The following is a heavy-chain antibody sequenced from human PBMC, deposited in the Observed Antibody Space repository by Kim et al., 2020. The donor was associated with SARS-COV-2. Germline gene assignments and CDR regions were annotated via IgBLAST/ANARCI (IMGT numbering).Heavy chain of an antibody. D-gene: IGHD2-15*01. CDR3: ARVRWDIVVVVAATRWFSGFDP. V-gene: IGHV1-69*13. CDR1: GGTFSSYA. Sequence: SVKVSCKASGGTFSSYAISWVRQAPGQGLEWMGGIIPIFGTANYAQKFQGRVTITADESTSTAYMELSSLRSEDTAVYYCARVRWDIVVVVAATRWFSGFDPWGQGTLVTVSS. CDR2: IIPIFGTA. J-gene: IGHJ5*02.